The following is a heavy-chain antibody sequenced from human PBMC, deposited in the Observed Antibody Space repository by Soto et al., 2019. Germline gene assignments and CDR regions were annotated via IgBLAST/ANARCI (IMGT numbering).Heavy chain of an antibody. CDR2: ISAYNGNT. CDR3: ARGGLRFLESPACYYYYRMAV. CDR1: GYTFTSYG. Sequence: ASVKVSCKASGYTFTSYGISWVRQAPGQGLEWMGWISAYNGNTNYAQKLQGRVTMTTDTSTSTAYMELRSLRSEDTAVYYCARGGLRFLESPACYYYYRMAVSGQRTTVTVSS. D-gene: IGHD3-3*01. V-gene: IGHV1-18*01. J-gene: IGHJ6*02.